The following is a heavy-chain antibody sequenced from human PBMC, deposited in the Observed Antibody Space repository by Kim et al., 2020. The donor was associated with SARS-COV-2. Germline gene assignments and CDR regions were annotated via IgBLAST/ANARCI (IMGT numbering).Heavy chain of an antibody. CDR3: ARRYYYGSGSYFPDPYYYYYYGMDV. V-gene: IGHV4-39*01. D-gene: IGHD3-10*01. CDR2: IYYSGST. J-gene: IGHJ6*02. Sequence: SETLSLTCTVSGGSISSSSYYWGWIRQPPGKGLEWIGSIYYSGSTYYNPSLKSRVTISVDTSKNQFSLKLSSVTAADTAVYYCARRYYYGSGSYFPDPYYYYYYGMDVWGQGTTVTVSS. CDR1: GGSISSSSYY.